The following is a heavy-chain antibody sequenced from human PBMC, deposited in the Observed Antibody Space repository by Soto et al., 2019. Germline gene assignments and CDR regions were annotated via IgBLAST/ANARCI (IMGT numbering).Heavy chain of an antibody. CDR2: ISGSGGRT. CDR1: GFTFNNYA. J-gene: IGHJ4*02. D-gene: IGHD1-1*01. Sequence: EVQLLESGGGLVQPGGSLRLSCAASGFTFNNYAMTWVRQAPGKGLEWVSAISGSGGRTYYTDSVKGRFTISRDNSKNTLYLQMYSLRAEDTAVYYCAKGPLGVERPNYYFDYWGPGTLVTVSS. V-gene: IGHV3-23*01. CDR3: AKGPLGVERPNYYFDY.